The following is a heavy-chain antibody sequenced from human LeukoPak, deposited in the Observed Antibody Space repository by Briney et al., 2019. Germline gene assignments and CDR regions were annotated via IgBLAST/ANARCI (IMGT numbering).Heavy chain of an antibody. Sequence: AGRSLRLSCAASGXTFSSYGMHWVRQAPGKGLEWVAVISYDETNKYYADSVKGRFTISRDNSKNTLYLQMNSLRAEDTAVYYCAKPIGTSSTLDYWGQGTLVTVSS. J-gene: IGHJ4*02. CDR2: ISYDETNK. D-gene: IGHD1-14*01. V-gene: IGHV3-30*18. CDR3: AKPIGTSSTLDY. CDR1: GXTFSSYG.